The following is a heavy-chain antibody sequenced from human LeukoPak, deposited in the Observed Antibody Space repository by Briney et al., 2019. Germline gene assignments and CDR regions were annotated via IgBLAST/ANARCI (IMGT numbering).Heavy chain of an antibody. CDR1: GGSISSSSYY. J-gene: IGHJ4*02. CDR3: ARYRLGPRGYFDY. D-gene: IGHD1-26*01. Sequence: SETLSLTCTVSGGSISSSSYYWGWIRQPPGKGLEWIGSIYYSGSTYYNPSLKSRVTISVDTSKNQFSLKLSSVTAAGTAVYYCARYRLGPRGYFDYWGQGTLVTVSS. V-gene: IGHV4-39*01. CDR2: IYYSGST.